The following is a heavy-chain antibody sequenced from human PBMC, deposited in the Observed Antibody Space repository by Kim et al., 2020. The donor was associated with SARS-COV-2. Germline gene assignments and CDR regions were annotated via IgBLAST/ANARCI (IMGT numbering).Heavy chain of an antibody. V-gene: IGHV1-8*01. CDR1: GYTFTSYD. J-gene: IGHJ6*02. CDR3: ARVFIHSHPPPSGQQLLVGMDV. D-gene: IGHD6-13*01. CDR2: MNPNSGNT. Sequence: ASVKVSCKASGYTFTSYDINWVRQATGQGLEWMGWMNPNSGNTGYAQKFQGRVTMTRNTSISTAYMELSSLRSEDAAVYYCARVFIHSHPPPSGQQLLVGMDVWGQGTTVTVSS.